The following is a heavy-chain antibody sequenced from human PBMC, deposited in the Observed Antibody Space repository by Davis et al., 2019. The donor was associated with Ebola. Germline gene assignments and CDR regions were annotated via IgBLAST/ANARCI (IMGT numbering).Heavy chain of an antibody. CDR2: ISWDGGST. J-gene: IGHJ4*02. Sequence: PGGSLRLSCAASGFTFDDYTMHWVRQAPGKGLEWVSLISWDGGSTYYADSVKGRFTISRDNSKNSLYLQMNSLRTEDTALYYCAAATAIPNFDYWGQGTLVTVSS. V-gene: IGHV3-43*01. CDR3: AAATAIPNFDY. D-gene: IGHD2-2*02. CDR1: GFTFDDYT.